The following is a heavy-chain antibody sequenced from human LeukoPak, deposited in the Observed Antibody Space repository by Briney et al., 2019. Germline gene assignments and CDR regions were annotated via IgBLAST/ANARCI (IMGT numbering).Heavy chain of an antibody. CDR2: ISGSGGST. V-gene: IGHV3-23*01. Sequence: PGGSLRLSCAASGFTFSSYAMSWVRQAPGKGLEWVSAISGSGGSTYYADSVKGRFTISRDDSKNTLYLQMNSLRAEDTAVYYCAKEFYYDSSGKEGYWGQGTLVTVSS. CDR3: AKEFYYDSSGKEGY. J-gene: IGHJ4*02. D-gene: IGHD3-22*01. CDR1: GFTFSSYA.